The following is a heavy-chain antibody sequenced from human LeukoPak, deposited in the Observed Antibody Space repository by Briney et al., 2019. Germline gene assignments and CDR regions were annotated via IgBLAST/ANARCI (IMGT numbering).Heavy chain of an antibody. V-gene: IGHV1-18*01. CDR2: ISAYTGNR. CDR1: GYTFTIYG. J-gene: IGHJ4*02. CDR3: ARETPYSSSWQRFDY. Sequence: ASVKVSFKASGYTFTIYGISWVRQAPGQGLEWMGWISAYTGNRNYAQKLQDRVTMTTDTSTSTAYMELRSLRSDDTVVYYCARETPYSSSWQRFDYWGQGTLVTFSS. D-gene: IGHD6-13*01.